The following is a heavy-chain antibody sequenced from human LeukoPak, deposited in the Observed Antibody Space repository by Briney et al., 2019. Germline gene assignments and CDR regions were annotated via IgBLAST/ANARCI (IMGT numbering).Heavy chain of an antibody. Sequence: PGGSLRLSCAAPGFTFSRSAMSWVRQAPGKGLDWVSSISTSGGSTYYADSVKGRFTISRDNAKNTLYLQMNSLRAEDTAVYSCARDRGSYGMDVWGQGTTVTVSS. D-gene: IGHD5-12*01. CDR3: ARDRGSYGMDV. J-gene: IGHJ6*02. V-gene: IGHV3-23*01. CDR1: GFTFSRSA. CDR2: ISTSGGST.